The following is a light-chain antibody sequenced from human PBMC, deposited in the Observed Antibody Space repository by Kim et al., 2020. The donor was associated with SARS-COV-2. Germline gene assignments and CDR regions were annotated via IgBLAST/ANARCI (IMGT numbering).Light chain of an antibody. CDR1: SSNIGSNI. V-gene: IGLV1-44*01. Sequence: GQRVTISCSGSSSNIGSNIVNWYQQLPGTAPKLLIYNNNLRPSGVPARFSGSKSGTSASLAISGLQSEDEADYYCAAWDDSLNGVVFGGGTQLTVL. CDR2: NNN. J-gene: IGLJ3*02. CDR3: AAWDDSLNGVV.